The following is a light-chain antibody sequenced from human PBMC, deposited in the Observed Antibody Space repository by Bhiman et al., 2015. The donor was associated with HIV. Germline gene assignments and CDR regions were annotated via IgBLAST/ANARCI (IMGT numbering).Light chain of an antibody. V-gene: IGLV3-21*01. Sequence: SPVLTQPLSVSVAPGRTATITCVGNNVGTNSVHWYRQRPGQAPQLVIVYPNDRPSGIPDRFSGSYSGNAATLTISGAEAGDEADYYCQAWDSSTVVFGTGTKVTVL. CDR3: QAWDSSTVV. CDR1: NVGTNS. J-gene: IGLJ1*01. CDR2: YPN.